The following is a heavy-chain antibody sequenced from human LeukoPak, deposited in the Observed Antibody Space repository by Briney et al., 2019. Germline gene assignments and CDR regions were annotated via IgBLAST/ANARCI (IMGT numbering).Heavy chain of an antibody. J-gene: IGHJ4*02. Sequence: SETLSLTCTVSGGSISSYYWSWIRQPPGKGLEWIGRIYTSGSTNYNPSLKSRVTISVDTSKNQFSLKLSSVTAADTAVYYCARDLPSPDGSLSDYWGQGTLVTVSS. D-gene: IGHD1-14*01. CDR1: GGSISSYY. CDR3: ARDLPSPDGSLSDY. V-gene: IGHV4-4*08. CDR2: IYTSGST.